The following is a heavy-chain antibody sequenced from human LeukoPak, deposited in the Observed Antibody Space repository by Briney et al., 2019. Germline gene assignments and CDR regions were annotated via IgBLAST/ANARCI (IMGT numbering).Heavy chain of an antibody. J-gene: IGHJ5*02. V-gene: IGHV4-34*01. D-gene: IGHD3-10*01. Sequence: SETLSLTCAIYDESFSSYYWTWIRQSPGKGLEYIGEINHSGSTKYNPSLKSRITISVDTSKNQFSPKLSSVTAADTAVYYCARGLPGITKLRGLWFDPWGQGSLVTVSS. CDR3: ARGLPGITKLRGLWFDP. CDR1: DESFSSYY. CDR2: INHSGST.